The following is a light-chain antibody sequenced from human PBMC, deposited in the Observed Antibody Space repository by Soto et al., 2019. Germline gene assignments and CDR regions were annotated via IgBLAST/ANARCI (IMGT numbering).Light chain of an antibody. Sequence: QSALTQPASVSGSPGQSITISCTGTSSDVGGYNYVSWYQQHPGIAPKLLIYGVTNRPSGVSPRFSGSKSGNTASLTISGLQAEDEADAHCSSYTSASTRLYLFGTGTKLTVL. CDR1: SSDVGGYNY. CDR2: GVT. J-gene: IGLJ1*01. CDR3: SSYTSASTRLYL. V-gene: IGLV2-14*01.